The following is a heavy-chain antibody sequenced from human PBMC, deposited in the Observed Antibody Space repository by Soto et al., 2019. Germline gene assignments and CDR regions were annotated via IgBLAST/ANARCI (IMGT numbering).Heavy chain of an antibody. CDR3: AHRRRYYDSSGYYYLDY. Sequence: QITLKESGPTLVKPTQTLTLTCTFSGFSLSTSGVGVGWIRQPPGKALEWLALIYWDDDKRYSPSLKSRLTITKATSKNQVVLTMTNMDPVDTATYYSAHRRRYYDSSGYYYLDYWGQGTLVTVSS. D-gene: IGHD3-22*01. CDR2: IYWDDDK. J-gene: IGHJ4*02. CDR1: GFSLSTSGVG. V-gene: IGHV2-5*02.